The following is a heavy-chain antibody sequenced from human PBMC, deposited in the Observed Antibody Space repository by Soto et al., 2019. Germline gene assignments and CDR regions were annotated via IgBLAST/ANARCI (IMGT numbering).Heavy chain of an antibody. D-gene: IGHD2-2*02. CDR2: ISGSGAST. CDR1: GFTFSSYA. J-gene: IGHJ6*03. Sequence: GGSLRLSCAASGFTFSSYAMSWVRQAPGKGLEWVSRISGSGASTYYGDSVKGRFTISRDNSKNTLYLQMNSLRAEDTAVYYCAKGPGGVLYSLAYMDVWGKGTTVTVSS. CDR3: AKGPGGVLYSLAYMDV. V-gene: IGHV3-23*01.